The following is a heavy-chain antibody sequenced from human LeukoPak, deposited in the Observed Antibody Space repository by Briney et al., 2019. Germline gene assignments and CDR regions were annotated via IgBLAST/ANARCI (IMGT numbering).Heavy chain of an antibody. D-gene: IGHD1-26*01. CDR1: GFTVSSNY. Sequence: GGSLRLSCAASGFTVSSNYMSCVRQAPGEGLEWVSVIYSGGSTYYADSVKGRFTISRDNAKNTLYLQMNSLRAEDTAVYYCARDLGGHRGSYAFDIWGQGTMVTVSS. J-gene: IGHJ3*02. CDR2: IYSGGST. V-gene: IGHV3-53*01. CDR3: ARDLGGHRGSYAFDI.